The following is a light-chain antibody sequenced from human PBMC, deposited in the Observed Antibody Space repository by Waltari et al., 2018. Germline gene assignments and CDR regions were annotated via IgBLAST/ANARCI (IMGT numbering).Light chain of an antibody. CDR1: LSDSGGYTY. V-gene: IGLV2-14*03. CDR2: AVA. J-gene: IGLJ2*01. CDR3: CSQRSGNTLGV. Sequence: QSALTQHASVPGSPGPPTPIPCPRTLSDSGGYTYLPWYQQHPGQAPQLLIYAVATRPSGVSDRFAASKSGNTASLTISGLQAEDEADYYCCSQRSGNTLGVFGGGTKLTVL.